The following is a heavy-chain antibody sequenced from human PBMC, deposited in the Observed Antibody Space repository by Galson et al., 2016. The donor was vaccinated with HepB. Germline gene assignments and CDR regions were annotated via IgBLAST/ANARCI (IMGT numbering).Heavy chain of an antibody. CDR1: GGSIGRGDYS. D-gene: IGHD6-19*01. CDR2: IYYSGST. CDR3: ARDRGAVAATGWFDP. Sequence: TLSLTCSVSGGSIGRGDYSWSWIRQLPGKGLEWIGYIYYSGSTYFNPSLKSRLSMSVDASKNQFSLQLTSVTAADTAVYYCARDRGAVAATGWFDPWGQGTLVTVSS. V-gene: IGHV4-31*03. J-gene: IGHJ5*02.